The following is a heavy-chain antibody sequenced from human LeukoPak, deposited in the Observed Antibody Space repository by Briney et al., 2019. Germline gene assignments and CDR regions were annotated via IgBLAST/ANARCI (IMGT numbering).Heavy chain of an antibody. V-gene: IGHV3-23*01. D-gene: IGHD6-13*01. Sequence: GGSLRLSCAASGFTFRSYAMSWVRQAPGKGLEWVSVISDSGGSTYYADSVKGRFTISRDNSKNTLYLQMNSLRAEDTAVYYCARGSTKRQQFDYWGQGTLVTVSS. CDR2: ISDSGGST. J-gene: IGHJ4*02. CDR3: ARGSTKRQQFDY. CDR1: GFTFRSYA.